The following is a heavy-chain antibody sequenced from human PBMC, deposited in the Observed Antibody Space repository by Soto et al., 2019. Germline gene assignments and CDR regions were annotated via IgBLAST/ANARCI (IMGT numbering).Heavy chain of an antibody. CDR1: GGSISSGDYY. CDR2: IYYSGST. CDR3: ARDRGYYDSSGPI. V-gene: IGHV4-30-4*01. D-gene: IGHD3-22*01. Sequence: SETLSLPCTVSGGSISSGDYYWSWIRQPPGKGLEWIGYIYYSGSTYYNPSLKRRVTISVDTSKNQFSLKLSSVTAADTAVYYCARDRGYYDSSGPIWGQGTMVTGSS. J-gene: IGHJ3*02.